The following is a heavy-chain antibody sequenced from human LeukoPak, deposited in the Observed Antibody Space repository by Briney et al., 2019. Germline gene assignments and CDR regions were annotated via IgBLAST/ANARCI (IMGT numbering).Heavy chain of an antibody. D-gene: IGHD1-26*01. CDR3: ARDLGSSQSFDY. Sequence: ASVKVSCKASGYTFTGYYMHWVRQAPGQGLEWMGWINPNSGGTNYAQKFQGRVTMTRDTSISTAYMELSRLRSDDTAVYYCARDLGSSQSFDYWGQGTLVTVSS. J-gene: IGHJ4*02. CDR2: INPNSGGT. CDR1: GYTFTGYY. V-gene: IGHV1-2*02.